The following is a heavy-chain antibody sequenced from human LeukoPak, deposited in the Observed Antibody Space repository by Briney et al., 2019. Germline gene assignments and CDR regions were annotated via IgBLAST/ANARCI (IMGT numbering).Heavy chain of an antibody. J-gene: IGHJ4*02. CDR1: GFTFSSYG. CDR3: AKDRDILTGYQNYFDY. Sequence: PGRSLRLSCAASGFTFSSYGMHWVRQARGKGLERVAVISYDGSNKYYADSVKGRFTISRDNSKNTLYLQMNSLRAEDTAVYYCAKDRDILTGYQNYFDYWGQGTLVTVSS. V-gene: IGHV3-30*18. D-gene: IGHD3-9*01. CDR2: ISYDGSNK.